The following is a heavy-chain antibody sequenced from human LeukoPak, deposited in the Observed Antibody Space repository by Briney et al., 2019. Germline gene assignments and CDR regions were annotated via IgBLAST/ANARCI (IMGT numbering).Heavy chain of an antibody. Sequence: SVKVSCKASGGTFSSYAISWVRQAPGQGLEWMGRIIPILGIANYAQKFQGRVTMTEDTSTDTAYMELSSLRSEDTAVYYCATGGAAAGKYYYYGMDVWGQGTTVTVSS. CDR2: IIPILGIA. J-gene: IGHJ6*02. CDR3: ATGGAAAGKYYYYGMDV. CDR1: GGTFSSYA. D-gene: IGHD6-13*01. V-gene: IGHV1-69*04.